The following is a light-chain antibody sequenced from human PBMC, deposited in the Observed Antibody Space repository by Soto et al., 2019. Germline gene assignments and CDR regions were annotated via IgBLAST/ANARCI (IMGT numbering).Light chain of an antibody. CDR1: QTVSNNY. Sequence: EIVLTQSPDTLSLSPGERATVSCRASQTVSNNYLAWYQQKPGQAPRLLLYGASTRPTGIPDRFSGSGSGTDFTLTISRLEPEDFAVYYCHHNGSSPPYTFGQGTKLDIK. V-gene: IGKV3-20*01. J-gene: IGKJ2*01. CDR3: HHNGSSPPYT. CDR2: GAS.